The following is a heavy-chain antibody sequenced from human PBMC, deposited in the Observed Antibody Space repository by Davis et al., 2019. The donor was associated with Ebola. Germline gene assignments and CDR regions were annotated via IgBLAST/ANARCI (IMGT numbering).Heavy chain of an antibody. CDR1: GGSFSGYY. CDR3: ARGWLRTPVY. CDR2: INHSGST. Sequence: PSETLSLTCAVYGGSFSGYYWSWIRQPPGKGLEWIGEINHSGSTNYNPSLKSRVTISVDTSKNQFSLKLSSVTAADTAVYYCARGWLRTPVYWGQGTLVTVSS. V-gene: IGHV4-34*01. J-gene: IGHJ4*02. D-gene: IGHD5-12*01.